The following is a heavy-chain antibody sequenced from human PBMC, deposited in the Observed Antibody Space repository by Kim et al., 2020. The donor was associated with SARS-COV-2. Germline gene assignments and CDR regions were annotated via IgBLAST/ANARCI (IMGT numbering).Heavy chain of an antibody. J-gene: IGHJ4*02. CDR3: ARHGGITIFGVVIEFDY. Sequence: ETLSLTCTVSGGSISSSSYYWGWIRQPPGKGLEWIGSIYYSGSTYYNPSLKSRVTISVDTSKNQFSLKLSSVTAADTAVYYCARHGGITIFGVVIEFDYWGQGTLVTVSS. V-gene: IGHV4-39*01. CDR2: IYYSGST. CDR1: GGSISSSSYY. D-gene: IGHD3-3*01.